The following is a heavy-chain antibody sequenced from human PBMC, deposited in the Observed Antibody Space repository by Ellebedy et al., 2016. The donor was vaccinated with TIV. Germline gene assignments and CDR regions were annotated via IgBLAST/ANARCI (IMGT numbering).Heavy chain of an antibody. J-gene: IGHJ3*02. V-gene: IGHV3-23*01. CDR1: GFTFSSYA. D-gene: IGHD4-23*01. CDR3: AREWVDAVGAFDI. CDR2: ITGSGGTT. Sequence: GESLKISCAVSGFTFSSYAMSWVRQAPGMGLEWVSTITGSGGTTYYADSVKGRFTISRDNSKSTLYLQMNSLRAEDTAVYYCAREWVDAVGAFDIWGQGTMVTVSS.